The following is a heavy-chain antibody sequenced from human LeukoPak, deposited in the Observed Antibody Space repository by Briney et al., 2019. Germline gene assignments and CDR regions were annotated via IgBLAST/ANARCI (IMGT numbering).Heavy chain of an antibody. CDR1: GYTLTSYG. Sequence: ASVKVSCKASGYTLTSYGISWVRQAPGQGLEWMGWISAYNGNTNYAQKLQGRVTMTTDTSTSTAYMELRSLRSDDTAVYYCARYLEGYSGYDHNYWGQGTLVTVSS. D-gene: IGHD5-12*01. CDR3: ARYLEGYSGYDHNY. V-gene: IGHV1-18*04. CDR2: ISAYNGNT. J-gene: IGHJ4*02.